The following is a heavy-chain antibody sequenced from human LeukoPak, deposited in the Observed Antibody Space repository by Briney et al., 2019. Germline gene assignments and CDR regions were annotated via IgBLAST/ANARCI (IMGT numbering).Heavy chain of an antibody. V-gene: IGHV4-34*01. CDR2: INHSGST. CDR1: GGSFSGYY. Sequence: PSETLSLTCAVYGGSFSGYYWSWIRQPPGKGLEWIGEINHSGSTNYNPSLKSRVTISVDTSKNQFSLKLSSVTAADTAVYYCARDRARGRRLDSGYDPRGDNWFDPWGQGTLVTVSS. D-gene: IGHD5-12*01. CDR3: ARDRARGRRLDSGYDPRGDNWFDP. J-gene: IGHJ5*02.